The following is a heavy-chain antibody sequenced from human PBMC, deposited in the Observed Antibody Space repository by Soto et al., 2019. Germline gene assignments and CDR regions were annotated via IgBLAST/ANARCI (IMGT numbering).Heavy chain of an antibody. CDR2: IYFSGST. CDR3: ARDRVTPASTFGF. V-gene: IGHV4-61*01. CDR1: GASVSSGSHY. J-gene: IGHJ4*02. D-gene: IGHD2-2*01. Sequence: LSLTCNVSGASVSSGSHYWSWIRQPPGKGLEWIGHIYFSGSTKYNPSLKSRVTISVDMSKNQFSLRVISVTAADTAVYYWARDRVTPASTFGFWGQGTLVTVSS.